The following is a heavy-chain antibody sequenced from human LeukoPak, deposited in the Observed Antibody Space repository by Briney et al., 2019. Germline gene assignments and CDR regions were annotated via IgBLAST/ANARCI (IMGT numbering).Heavy chain of an antibody. Sequence: GASVKVSCKASGYTFTSYGISWVRQAPGQGLEWMGWISAYNGNTNYAQKLQGRVTMTTDTSTSTAYMELRSLRSDDTAVDYCARARYSGYDVGAVDYWGQGTLVTVSS. J-gene: IGHJ4*02. D-gene: IGHD5-12*01. CDR1: GYTFTSYG. CDR2: ISAYNGNT. CDR3: ARARYSGYDVGAVDY. V-gene: IGHV1-18*01.